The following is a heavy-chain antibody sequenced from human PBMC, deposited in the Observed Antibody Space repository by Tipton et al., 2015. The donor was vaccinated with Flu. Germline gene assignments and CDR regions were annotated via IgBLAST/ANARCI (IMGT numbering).Heavy chain of an antibody. D-gene: IGHD2-15*01. V-gene: IGHV4-59*01. CDR2: IYYSGST. J-gene: IGHJ4*02. CDR3: ARGVLHFDY. Sequence: TLSLTCTVSGGSISSYYWSWIRQPPGKGLEWIGYIYYSGSTNYNPSLRSRVTISVDTSKNQFSLKLSSVTAADTAVYYCARGVLHFDYWGQGTLVTVSS. CDR1: GGSISSYY.